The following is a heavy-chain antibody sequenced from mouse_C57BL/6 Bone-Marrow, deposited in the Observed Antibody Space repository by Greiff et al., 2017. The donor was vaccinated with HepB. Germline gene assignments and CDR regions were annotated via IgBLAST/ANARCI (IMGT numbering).Heavy chain of an antibody. CDR3: ARHYGSILFAY. J-gene: IGHJ3*01. D-gene: IGHD1-1*01. CDR1: GFTFSSYT. V-gene: IGHV5-9*01. CDR2: ISGGGGNT. Sequence: DVKLVESGGGLVKPGGSLKLSCAASGFTFSSYTMSWVRQTPEKRLEWVATISGGGGNTYYPDSVKGRFTISRDNAKNTLYLQMSSLRSEDTALYYCARHYGSILFAYWGQGTLVTVSA.